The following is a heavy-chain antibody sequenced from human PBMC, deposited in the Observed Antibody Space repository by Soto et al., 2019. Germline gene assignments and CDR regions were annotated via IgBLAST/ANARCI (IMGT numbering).Heavy chain of an antibody. D-gene: IGHD3-9*01. CDR3: TTDELRYFDLSTIRDYYYRMAV. Sequence: GGSLRLSCAASGFTFSNAWMNWVRQAPGKGLEWVGRIKSKTDGGTTDYAAPVKGRFTISRDDSKNTLYLQMNSLKTEDTAVYYCTTDELRYFDLSTIRDYYYRMAVWGQGTTVTVSS. V-gene: IGHV3-15*07. J-gene: IGHJ6*02. CDR2: IKSKTDGGTT. CDR1: GFTFSNAW.